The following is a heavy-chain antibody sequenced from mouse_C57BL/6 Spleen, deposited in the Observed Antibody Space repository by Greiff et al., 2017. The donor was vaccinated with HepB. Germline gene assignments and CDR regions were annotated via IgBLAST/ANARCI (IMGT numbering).Heavy chain of an antibody. J-gene: IGHJ2*01. Sequence: QVQLQQPGAELVKPGASVKLSCKASGYTFTSYWMQWVKQRPGQGLEWIGEIDPSDSYTNYNQKFKGKATLTVDTSSSTAYMRLSSLTSEDSAVYYCARSLYYGSSYYYFDYWGQGTTLTVSS. CDR3: ARSLYYGSSYYYFDY. D-gene: IGHD1-1*01. V-gene: IGHV1-50*01. CDR2: IDPSDSYT. CDR1: GYTFTSYW.